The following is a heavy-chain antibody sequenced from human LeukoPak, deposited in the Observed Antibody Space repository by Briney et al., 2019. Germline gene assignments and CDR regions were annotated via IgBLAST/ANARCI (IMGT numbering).Heavy chain of an antibody. CDR3: AREDCTETIFGVVTHEVFDY. CDR1: GGSFSGYY. V-gene: IGHV4-34*01. D-gene: IGHD3-3*01. Sequence: PSETLSLTCAVYGGSFSGYYWSWIRQPPGKGLEWIGEINHSGSTNYNPSLKSRVTISVDTSKNQFSLKLSSVTAADTAVYYCAREDCTETIFGVVTHEVFDYWGQGTLVTVSS. J-gene: IGHJ4*02. CDR2: INHSGST.